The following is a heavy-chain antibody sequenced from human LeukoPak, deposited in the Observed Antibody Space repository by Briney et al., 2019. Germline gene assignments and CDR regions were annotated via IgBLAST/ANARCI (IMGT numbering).Heavy chain of an antibody. Sequence: SGTLSLTCTVSGDSISSGNYYWSWIRQPPGKGLEWIGYIYYSGSTNYNPSLKSRVTISVDTSKNQFSLKLSSVTAADTAVYYCARATEAGPRSAFDIWGQGTMVTVPS. V-gene: IGHV4-61*01. CDR1: GDSISSGNYY. D-gene: IGHD6-19*01. CDR3: ARATEAGPRSAFDI. CDR2: IYYSGST. J-gene: IGHJ3*02.